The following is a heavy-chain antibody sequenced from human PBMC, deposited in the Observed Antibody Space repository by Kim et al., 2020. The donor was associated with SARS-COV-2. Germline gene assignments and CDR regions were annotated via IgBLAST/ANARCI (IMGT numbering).Heavy chain of an antibody. CDR1: GFTFSSYG. D-gene: IGHD6-13*01. V-gene: IGHV3-30*18. CDR3: AKLHSSSWYGGFDY. J-gene: IGHJ4*02. CDR2: ISYDGSNK. Sequence: GGSLRLSCAASGFTFSSYGMHWVRQAPGKGLEWVAVISYDGSNKYYADSVKGRFTISRDNSKNTLYLQMNSLRAEDTAVYYCAKLHSSSWYGGFDYWGQGTLVTVSS.